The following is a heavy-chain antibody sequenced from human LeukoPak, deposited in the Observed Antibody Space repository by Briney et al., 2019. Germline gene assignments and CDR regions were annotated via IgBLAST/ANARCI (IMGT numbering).Heavy chain of an antibody. CDR1: GYTFTSYA. V-gene: IGHV1-3*01. CDR2: INAGNGNT. J-gene: IGHJ4*02. Sequence: ASVKVSCKASGYTFTSYAMHWVRQAPGQRLEWMGWINAGNGNTKYSQKFQGRVTMTRGTSISTAYMELSRLRSDDTAVYYCARTGRDTAYDYWGQGTLVTVSS. D-gene: IGHD5-18*01. CDR3: ARTGRDTAYDY.